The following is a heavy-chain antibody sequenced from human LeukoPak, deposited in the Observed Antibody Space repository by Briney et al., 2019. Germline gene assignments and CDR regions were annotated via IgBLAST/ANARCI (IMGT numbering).Heavy chain of an antibody. Sequence: SETLSLTCTVSGGSISSYYWSWIRQPPGKGLEWIGYIYYSGSTNYNPSLKSRVTISVDTSKNQFSLKLSSVTAADTAVYYCARAGSGSYYNFDYWGQGTLVTVSS. V-gene: IGHV4-59*01. J-gene: IGHJ4*02. CDR2: IYYSGST. CDR3: ARAGSGSYYNFDY. D-gene: IGHD3-10*01. CDR1: GGSISSYY.